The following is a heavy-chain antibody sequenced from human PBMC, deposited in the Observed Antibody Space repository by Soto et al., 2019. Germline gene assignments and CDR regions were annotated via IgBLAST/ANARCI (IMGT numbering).Heavy chain of an antibody. D-gene: IGHD3-22*01. J-gene: IGHJ3*02. Sequence: SETLSLTCTVSGGSISSGSYYWGWIRQPPGKGLEWIGSIYYSGSTYYNPSLKSRVTISVDTSKNQFSLKLSSVTAADTAVYYCARLYGPPSYYYDSSGYYTTWASDIWGQGTMVTVSS. V-gene: IGHV4-39*01. CDR1: GGSISSGSYY. CDR2: IYYSGST. CDR3: ARLYGPPSYYYDSSGYYTTWASDI.